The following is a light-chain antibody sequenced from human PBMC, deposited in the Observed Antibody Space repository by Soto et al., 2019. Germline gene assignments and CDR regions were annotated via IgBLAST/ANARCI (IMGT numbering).Light chain of an antibody. V-gene: IGKV3-11*01. CDR1: ENVRTF. CDR2: GAS. J-gene: IGKJ1*01. CDR3: QQHSHWPPWT. Sequence: EVVLTQSPATLSLSPGERATLSCRASENVRTFVDWYQQKPGQAPRLLIHGASNRATGIPDRFSGSGSGTDFTLTISNLEPEDFAVYYCQQHSHWPPWTCGQGTRVEIQ.